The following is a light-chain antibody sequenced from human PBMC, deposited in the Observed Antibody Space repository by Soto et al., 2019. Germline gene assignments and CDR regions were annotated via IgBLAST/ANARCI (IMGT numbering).Light chain of an antibody. J-gene: IGLJ2*01. CDR1: SRDVGAYNY. CDR3: SSYTNSRTLV. CDR2: DVS. Sequence: QSALTQPASVSGSPGQSITISCTGTSRDVGAYNYVSWYQQHPGKAPKLMIYDVSDRPSGVSNRFSGSKSGNTASLTISGLQAEDDGDYYCSSYTNSRTLVFGGGTKVTVL. V-gene: IGLV2-14*01.